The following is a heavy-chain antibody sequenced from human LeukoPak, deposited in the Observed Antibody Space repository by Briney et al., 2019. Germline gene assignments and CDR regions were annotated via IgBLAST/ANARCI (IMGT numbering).Heavy chain of an antibody. D-gene: IGHD6-19*01. J-gene: IGHJ4*02. V-gene: IGHV4-39*01. CDR3: ARQGWSSASGYYFDY. Sequence: SETLSLTCGVSGGSISSSSYYWGWFRQPPGKGLEWVGTIYYSGSTYYNPSLKSRVTISVDTSKNQFSLKLSSVTAADTAVYYCARQGWSSASGYYFDYWGQGTLVTASS. CDR1: GGSISSSSYY. CDR2: IYYSGST.